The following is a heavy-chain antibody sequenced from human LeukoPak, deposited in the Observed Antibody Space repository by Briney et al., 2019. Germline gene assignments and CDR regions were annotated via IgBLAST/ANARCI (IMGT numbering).Heavy chain of an antibody. CDR3: AKVGFSSSWYHYYYYGMDV. Sequence: GGSLRLSCAASGFTFSSYGMRWIRQAPGKGLEWVAVISYDGSNKYYADSVKGRFTISRDNSKNTLYLQMNSLRAEDTAVYYCAKVGFSSSWYHYYYYGMDVWGQGTTVTVSS. J-gene: IGHJ6*02. CDR2: ISYDGSNK. V-gene: IGHV3-30*18. D-gene: IGHD6-13*01. CDR1: GFTFSSYG.